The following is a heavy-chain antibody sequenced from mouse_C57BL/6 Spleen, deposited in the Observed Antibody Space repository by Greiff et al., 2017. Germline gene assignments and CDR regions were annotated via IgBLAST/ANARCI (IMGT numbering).Heavy chain of an antibody. CDR2: NHPNSGST. J-gene: IGHJ2*01. CDR1: GYTFTSCW. Sequence: QVQLQQPGAELVKPGASVKLSCKASGYTFTSCWLHCVKQRPGQGLEWIGMNHPNSGSTNYNEKFKSKVTLTVDKSSSTAYMQLSSLTSEDSAVYYCARRDAVVDYWGQGTTLTVSS. CDR3: ARRDAVVDY. V-gene: IGHV1-64*01. D-gene: IGHD3-3*01.